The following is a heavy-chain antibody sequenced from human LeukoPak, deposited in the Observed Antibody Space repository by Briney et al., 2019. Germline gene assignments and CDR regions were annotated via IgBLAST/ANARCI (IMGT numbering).Heavy chain of an antibody. D-gene: IGHD1-26*01. CDR2: ISGSGGSI. V-gene: IGHV3-23*01. Sequence: PGGSLRLSCAASGFTFSSYGMSWVRQAPGKGLEWVSGISGSGGSIYYADSVKGRFSISRDNSKNTLYLQMNSLRAEDTAVYFCAARSGSSPYYIDHWGQGTLVTVSS. CDR3: AARSGSSPYYIDH. J-gene: IGHJ4*02. CDR1: GFTFSSYG.